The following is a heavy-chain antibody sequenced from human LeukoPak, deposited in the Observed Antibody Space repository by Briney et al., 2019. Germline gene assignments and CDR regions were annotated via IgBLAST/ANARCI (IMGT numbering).Heavy chain of an antibody. V-gene: IGHV4-34*01. CDR1: GGSFSGYY. CDR3: ARGQGSSWTRLWYFGL. Sequence: SETLSLTCAVYGGSFSGYYWSWIRQPPGKGLEWIGEINHSGSTNYNPSLKSRVTISVDTSKNQFSLKLSSVTAADTAVYYCARGQGSSWTRLWYFGLWGRGTLVTVSS. D-gene: IGHD6-13*01. J-gene: IGHJ2*01. CDR2: INHSGST.